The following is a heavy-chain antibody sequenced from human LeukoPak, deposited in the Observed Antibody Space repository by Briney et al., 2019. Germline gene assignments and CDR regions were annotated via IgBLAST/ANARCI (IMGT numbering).Heavy chain of an antibody. Sequence: GGSLRLSCAASGFTFSSYAMSWVRQAPGKGLEWVSAISGSGGSTYYADSVSGRFTFSRENSKNTLYLQMNTLRAEDTAVYYCAKDRGFLDWLPYWGQGTLVTVSS. CDR2: ISGSGGST. CDR1: GFTFSSYA. J-gene: IGHJ4*02. CDR3: AKDRGFLDWLPY. D-gene: IGHD3-3*01. V-gene: IGHV3-23*01.